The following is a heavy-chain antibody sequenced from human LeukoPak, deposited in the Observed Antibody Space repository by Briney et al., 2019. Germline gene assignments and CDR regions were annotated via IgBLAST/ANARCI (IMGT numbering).Heavy chain of an antibody. CDR1: GYTFTDYY. V-gene: IGHV1-2*02. CDR2: INPNSGGT. CDR3: AREVGYLLGEYRLGF. J-gene: IGHJ4*02. Sequence: GASVKVSCKASGYTFTDYYMHWVRQAPGQGLEWMGWINPNSGGTNYAQNFQGRVTMTRDTSISTAYMEVSRLRFDDTAMYYCAREVGYLLGEYRLGFWGPGTLVTVSS. D-gene: IGHD3-10*01.